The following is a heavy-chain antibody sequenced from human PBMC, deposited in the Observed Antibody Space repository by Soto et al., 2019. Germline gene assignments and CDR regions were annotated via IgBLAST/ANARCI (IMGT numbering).Heavy chain of an antibody. D-gene: IGHD5-12*01. CDR2: IIPIFGTA. Sequence: QVQLVQSGAEVKKPGSSVKVSCKASGGTFSSYAISWVRQAPGQGLEWMGGIIPIFGTANYAQKFQGRVTITADESTSTAYMELSSLRSEDTAVYYCARRSGDGYNLGKMSDAFDIWGQGTMVTVSS. V-gene: IGHV1-69*12. J-gene: IGHJ3*02. CDR1: GGTFSSYA. CDR3: ARRSGDGYNLGKMSDAFDI.